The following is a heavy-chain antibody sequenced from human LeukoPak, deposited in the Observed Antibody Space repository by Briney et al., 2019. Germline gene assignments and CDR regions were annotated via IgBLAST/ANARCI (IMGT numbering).Heavy chain of an antibody. J-gene: IGHJ4*02. CDR3: AKSAITMVRGVIKGQWGYYFDY. Sequence: PGGSLRLSCAASGFTFSSYSMNWVRQAPGKGLEWVSSISSSSSYIYYADSVKGRFTISRDNSKNTLYLQMNSLRAEDTAVYYCAKSAITMVRGVIKGQWGYYFDYWGQGTLVTVSS. V-gene: IGHV3-21*04. CDR2: ISSSSSYI. CDR1: GFTFSSYS. D-gene: IGHD3-10*01.